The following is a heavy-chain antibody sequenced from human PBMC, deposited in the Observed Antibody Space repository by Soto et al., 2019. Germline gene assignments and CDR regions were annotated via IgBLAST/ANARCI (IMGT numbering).Heavy chain of an antibody. D-gene: IGHD7-27*01. V-gene: IGHV4-30-4*01. CDR1: GDSISNLDYF. Sequence: SETLSLTCSVSGDSISNLDYFWAWIRQPPGQALEYIGYTYKSATTYYNPSFESRVAISVDTSKSQFSLNVTSVTAADTAVYFCARGRYCLTGRCFPNWFDSWGQGALVTVSS. J-gene: IGHJ5*01. CDR3: ARGRYCLTGRCFPNWFDS. CDR2: TYKSATT.